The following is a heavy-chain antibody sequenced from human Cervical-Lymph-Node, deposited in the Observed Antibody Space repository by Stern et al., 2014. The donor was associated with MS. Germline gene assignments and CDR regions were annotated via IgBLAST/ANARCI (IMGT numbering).Heavy chain of an antibody. J-gene: IGHJ4*02. Sequence: EVQLVQSGGGLVQPGGALRLSCAASGFSVSSNYMSWVRQAPGKGLEGVSVIYSGGNTYYADSVKGRFTISRDNSKNILYLQMNSLRAEDTAVYYCARMDLYSTTWYGTFDDWGQGTLVTVSS. V-gene: IGHV3-53*04. CDR2: IYSGGNT. CDR1: GFSVSSNY. D-gene: IGHD6-13*01. CDR3: ARMDLYSTTWYGTFDD.